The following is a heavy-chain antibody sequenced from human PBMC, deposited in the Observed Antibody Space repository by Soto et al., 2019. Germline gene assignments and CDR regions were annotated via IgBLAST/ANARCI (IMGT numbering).Heavy chain of an antibody. J-gene: IGHJ4*02. D-gene: IGHD3-22*01. CDR3: VKWHTSNFDSLPFTGFDF. CDR2: MSGDVRT. Sequence: WGSLRLSCVGSGFTFSDSVMACVRQAPGKGLEWLSLMSGDVRTRYALSVTGRFTISRDNSKNTLYLQMRSLRAEDAAAYYCVKWHTSNFDSLPFTGFDFWGQGTQVTVSS. CDR1: GFTFSDSV. V-gene: IGHV3-23*01.